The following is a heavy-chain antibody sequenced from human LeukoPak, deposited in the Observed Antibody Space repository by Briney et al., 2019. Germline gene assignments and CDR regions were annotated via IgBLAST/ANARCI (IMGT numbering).Heavy chain of an antibody. CDR1: GYTFTRYA. V-gene: IGHV7-4-1*02. J-gene: IGHJ4*02. Sequence: ASVKVSCKASGYTFTRYAMNWVRQAPGQGREWMGWINTNTGSPTYAQGFTGRFVFSLDTSVSTAYLQISSLKAEDTAVYYCARYTPPGYCTTTSCYATPDYWGQGTLVTVSS. CDR3: ARYTPPGYCTTTSCYATPDY. CDR2: INTNTGSP. D-gene: IGHD2-2*01.